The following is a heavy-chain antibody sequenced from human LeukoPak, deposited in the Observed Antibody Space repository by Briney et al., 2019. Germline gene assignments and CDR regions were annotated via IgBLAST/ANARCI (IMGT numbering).Heavy chain of an antibody. CDR2: ISSSSSTI. CDR1: GFTFSSYS. Sequence: GGSLRLSCAASGFTFSSYSMNRVRQAPGKGLEWVSYISSSSSTIYYADSVKGRFTISRDNAKNSLYLQMNSLRAEDTAVYYCARGTYYYDSSGYPNYWGQGTLVTVSS. D-gene: IGHD3-22*01. J-gene: IGHJ4*02. CDR3: ARGTYYYDSSGYPNY. V-gene: IGHV3-48*04.